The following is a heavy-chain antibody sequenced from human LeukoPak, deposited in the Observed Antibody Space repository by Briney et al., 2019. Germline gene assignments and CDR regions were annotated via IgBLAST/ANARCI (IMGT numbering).Heavy chain of an antibody. J-gene: IGHJ5*02. D-gene: IGHD3-9*01. CDR1: GGSFSGYY. CDR3: ARLPTGYPNWFDP. V-gene: IGHV4-34*01. CDR2: INHSGST. Sequence: SETLSLTCAVYGGSFSGYYWSWIRQPPGKGLEWIGEINHSGSTNYNPSLKSRVTISVDTSKNQFSLKLSSVTAADTAVYYCARLPTGYPNWFDPWGQGTLVTVSS.